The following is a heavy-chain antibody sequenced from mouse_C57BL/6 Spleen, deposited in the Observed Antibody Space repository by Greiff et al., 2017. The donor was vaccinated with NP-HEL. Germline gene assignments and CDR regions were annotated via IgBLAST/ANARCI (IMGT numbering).Heavy chain of an antibody. J-gene: IGHJ1*03. D-gene: IGHD2-2*01. Sequence: QVTLKESGAELVKPGASVKISCKASGYAFSSYWMNWVKQRPGKGLEWIGQIYPGDGDTNYNGKFKGKATLTADKSSSTAYMQLSSLTSEDSAVYFCARGGGYDWYFDVWGTGTTVTVSS. V-gene: IGHV1-80*01. CDR3: ARGGGYDWYFDV. CDR2: IYPGDGDT. CDR1: GYAFSSYW.